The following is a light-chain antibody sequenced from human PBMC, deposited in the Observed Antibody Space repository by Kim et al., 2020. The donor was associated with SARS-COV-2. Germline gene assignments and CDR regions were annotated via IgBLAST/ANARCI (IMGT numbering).Light chain of an antibody. J-gene: IGKJ5*01. CDR2: GAS. V-gene: IGKV3-20*01. CDR1: QTISHSY. CDR3: QHYGTSPFT. Sequence: EIVLTQSPGTLSLSPGERVTLSCRASQTISHSYLAWYQQKPGQAPKVLMYGASYRAICVPDRFSGSGSGTDFTLTISRLEPEDFAVYYCQHYGTSPFTFGQGTRLEVK.